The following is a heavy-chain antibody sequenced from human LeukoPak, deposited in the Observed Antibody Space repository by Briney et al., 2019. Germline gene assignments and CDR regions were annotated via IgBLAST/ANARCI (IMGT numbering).Heavy chain of an antibody. CDR2: IIPIFGTA. CDR1: GGTFSSYA. CDR3: ARYGSGSYKLDY. J-gene: IGHJ4*02. Sequence: SVKVSCKASGGTFSSYAISWVRQAPGQGLEWMGGIIPIFGTANYAQTFQGRVTITADESTSTAYMELSSLRSEDTAVYYCARYGSGSYKLDYWGQGTLVTVSS. V-gene: IGHV1-69*13. D-gene: IGHD3-10*01.